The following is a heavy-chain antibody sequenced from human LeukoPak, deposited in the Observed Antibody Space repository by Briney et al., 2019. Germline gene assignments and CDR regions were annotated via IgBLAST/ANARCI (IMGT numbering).Heavy chain of an antibody. CDR3: AKDVDGLIVVVPAEGAFDI. CDR1: GFTFTSSG. V-gene: IGHV3-23*01. J-gene: IGHJ3*02. D-gene: IGHD2-2*01. Sequence: GGSLRLSCAASGFTFTSSGIHWVRQAPGKGLEWVSAISGSGGSTYYADSVKGRFTISRDNSKNTLYLQMNSLRAEDTAVYYCAKDVDGLIVVVPAEGAFDIWGQGTMVTVSS. CDR2: ISGSGGST.